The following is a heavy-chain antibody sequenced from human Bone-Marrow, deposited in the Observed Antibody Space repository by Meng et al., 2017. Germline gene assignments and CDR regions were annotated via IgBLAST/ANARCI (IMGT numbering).Heavy chain of an antibody. CDR1: GYTFTSYY. D-gene: IGHD6-19*01. CDR2: INPSGGST. CDR3: ARSSVAGHFDY. V-gene: IGHV1-46*01. J-gene: IGHJ4*02. Sequence: QVQLLQSGAEVKKPGASVKVPCKASGYTFTSYYMHWVRQAPGQGLEWMGIINPSGGSTSYAQKFQGRVTMTRDTSTSTVYMELSSLRSEDTAVYYCARSSVAGHFDYWGQGTLVTVSS.